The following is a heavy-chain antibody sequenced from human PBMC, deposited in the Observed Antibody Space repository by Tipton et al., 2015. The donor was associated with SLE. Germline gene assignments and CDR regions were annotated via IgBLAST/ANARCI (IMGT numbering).Heavy chain of an antibody. CDR3: AKDGNPYYADKTYFDY. J-gene: IGHJ4*02. CDR1: RFTFSSYG. CDR2: IRYDGSNK. V-gene: IGHV3-30*02. D-gene: IGHD4-17*01. Sequence: SLRLSCATSRFTFSSYGMHWVRQAPSKGLEWLAFIRYDGSNKYYADSVKGRLTISRDNSKTTLYVQMNSLRPEDTAVYYCAKDGNPYYADKTYFDYWGQGTLVTVSS.